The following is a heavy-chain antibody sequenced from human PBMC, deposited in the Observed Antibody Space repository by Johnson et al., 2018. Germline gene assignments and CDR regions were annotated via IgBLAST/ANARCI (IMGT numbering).Heavy chain of an antibody. CDR1: GFTFDDYA. CDR3: AKDGYGGYVPLEY. CDR2: IRWTRGSI. J-gene: IGHJ4*02. Sequence: VQLLESGGGLAQPGRSLRLSCAASGFTFDDYAMHWVRQAPGTGLEWVSGIRWTRGSIGYAVSVNGRFTIPRDNAKNSLYLQMNSPGAEDTALYYWAKDGYGGYVPLEYWGQGTLVTVSS. V-gene: IGHV3-9*01. D-gene: IGHD5-12*01.